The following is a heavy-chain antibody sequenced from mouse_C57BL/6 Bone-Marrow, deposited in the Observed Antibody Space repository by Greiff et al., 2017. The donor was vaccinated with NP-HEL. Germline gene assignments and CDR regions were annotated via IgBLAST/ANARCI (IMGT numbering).Heavy chain of an antibody. J-gene: IGHJ2*01. CDR2: IHPNSGST. CDR1: GYTFTSYW. D-gene: IGHD2-2*01. V-gene: IGHV1-64*01. Sequence: QVQLKQPGAELVKPGASVKLSCKASGYTFTSYWMHWVKQRPGQGLEWIGMIHPNSGSTNYNEKFKSKATLTVDKSSSTAYMQLSSLTSEDSAVYYCAREGVVTTDYFDYWGQGTTLTVSS. CDR3: AREGVVTTDYFDY.